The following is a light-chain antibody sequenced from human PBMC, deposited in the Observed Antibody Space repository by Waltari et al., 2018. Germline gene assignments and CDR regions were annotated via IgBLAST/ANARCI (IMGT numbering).Light chain of an antibody. CDR2: AND. CDR1: SSNIGNNY. CDR3: AAWDDSLGVWT. V-gene: IGLV1-47*01. J-gene: IGLJ2*01. Sequence: QSVLTQPPSASGTPGQRVTISCSGSSSNIGNNYVYWHQQLPGTAPKLLISANDPRPPGVPDRFSGSKSGTSASLAISGLRSEDEADYYCAAWDDSLGVWTFGGGTKLTVL.